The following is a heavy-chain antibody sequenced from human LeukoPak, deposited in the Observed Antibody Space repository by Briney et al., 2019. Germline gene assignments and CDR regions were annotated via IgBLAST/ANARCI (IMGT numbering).Heavy chain of an antibody. CDR1: GFTFSSYS. CDR2: ISSSSSYI. Sequence: PGGSLRLSCAASGFTFSSYSMNWVRQAPGKGLEWVSSISSSSSYIYYADSVKGRFTISRDNAKNSLYLQMNSLRAEDTAVYYCARVMYGDYGSDAFDIWGQGTMVTVSS. CDR3: ARVMYGDYGSDAFDI. D-gene: IGHD4-17*01. J-gene: IGHJ3*02. V-gene: IGHV3-21*01.